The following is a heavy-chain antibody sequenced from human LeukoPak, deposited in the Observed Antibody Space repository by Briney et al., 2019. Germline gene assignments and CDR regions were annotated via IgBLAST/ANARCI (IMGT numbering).Heavy chain of an antibody. CDR2: ISWNSGSI. CDR3: ARHATLRRDAFDI. J-gene: IGHJ3*02. CDR1: GFTFDDYA. V-gene: IGHV3-9*01. Sequence: GGSLRLSRAASGFTFDDYAMHWVRQAPGKGLEWVSGISWNSGSIGYADSVKGRFTISRDNAKNSLYLQMNSLRAEDTALYYCARHATLRRDAFDIWGQGTMVTVSS. D-gene: IGHD4-17*01.